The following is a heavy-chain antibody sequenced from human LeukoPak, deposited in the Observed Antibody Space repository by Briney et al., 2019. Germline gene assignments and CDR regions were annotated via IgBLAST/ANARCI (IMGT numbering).Heavy chain of an antibody. CDR2: IFDTGST. J-gene: IGHJ3*01. CDR1: GGSFSILF. CDR3: ARTNAFDF. Sequence: SETQSLTCTVSGGSFSILFGRWLRNPPGKRLEWGGYIFDTGSTSYSPSLKGRVAISLDTSKNQFSLKVSSVTTADTAVYYCARTNAFDFWGQGTLVTVAS. V-gene: IGHV4-59*11.